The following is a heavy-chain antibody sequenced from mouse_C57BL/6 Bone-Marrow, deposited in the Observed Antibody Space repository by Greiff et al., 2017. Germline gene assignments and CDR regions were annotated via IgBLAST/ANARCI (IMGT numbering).Heavy chain of an antibody. Sequence: QVQLKESGAELARPGASVKLSCKASGYTFTSYGISWVKQRTGQGLEWIGEIYPRSGNTYYNEKFKGKATLTADKSSSTAYMELRSLTSEDSAVYFCFIYDGKGYYFDYWGQGTTLTVSS. D-gene: IGHD2-1*01. CDR3: FIYDGKGYYFDY. CDR1: GYTFTSYG. J-gene: IGHJ2*01. V-gene: IGHV1-81*01. CDR2: IYPRSGNT.